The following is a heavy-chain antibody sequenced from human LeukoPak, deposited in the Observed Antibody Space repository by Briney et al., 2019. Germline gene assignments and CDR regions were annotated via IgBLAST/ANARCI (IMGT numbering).Heavy chain of an antibody. J-gene: IGHJ4*02. CDR1: GNTFPGYD. CDR3: GRPLQRGSWTQRALDY. V-gene: IGHV1-8*01. D-gene: IGHD3-10*01. Sequence: SVKASCKPPGNTFPGYDISGGRQPTEQGLDGMEGINPNSGNAGYAQRFQGRVTMTRNNSISTAYMELTSLRSEDTAVYYCGRPLQRGSWTQRALDYWGQGTLVTVSS. CDR2: INPNSGNA.